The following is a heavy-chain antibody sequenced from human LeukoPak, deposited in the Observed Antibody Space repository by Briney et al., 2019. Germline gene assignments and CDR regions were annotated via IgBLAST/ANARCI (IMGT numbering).Heavy chain of an antibody. CDR2: ITSTSSTI. J-gene: IGHJ6*02. D-gene: IGHD4-17*01. CDR3: ARDYGDPMGYYYYGMDV. V-gene: IGHV3-48*04. CDR1: GFTFNNYN. Sequence: GGSLRLSCTASGFTFNNYNMNWVRQAPGKGLEWVSYITSTSSTIYYADSVKGRFTISRDNARNSLYLQMNSLRAEDTAVYYCARDYGDPMGYYYYGMDVWGQGTTVTVSS.